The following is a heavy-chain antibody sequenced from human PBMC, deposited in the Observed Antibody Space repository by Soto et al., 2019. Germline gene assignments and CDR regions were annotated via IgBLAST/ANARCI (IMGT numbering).Heavy chain of an antibody. Sequence: QVQLVQSGAEVKKPGSSVKVSCKASGGTFSSYTISWVRQAPGQGLEWMGRIIPILGIANYAQKFQGRVTITADKSTSTAYMELSSLRSEDTAVYYCASAPRGATTRSAYWGQGTLVTVSS. CDR1: GGTFSSYT. D-gene: IGHD1-26*01. J-gene: IGHJ4*02. CDR2: IIPILGIA. V-gene: IGHV1-69*02. CDR3: ASAPRGATTRSAY.